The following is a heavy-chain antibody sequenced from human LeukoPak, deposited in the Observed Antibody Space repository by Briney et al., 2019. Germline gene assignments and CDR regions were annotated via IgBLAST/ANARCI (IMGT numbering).Heavy chain of an antibody. Sequence: PSETPSLTCAVYGGSFSGYYWSWIRQPPGKGLEWIGETNHSGSTNYNPSLKSRVTISVDTSKNQFSLKLSSVTAADTAVYYCARETYYDFWSGYSGFDPWGQGTLVTVSS. J-gene: IGHJ5*02. CDR2: TNHSGST. CDR3: ARETYYDFWSGYSGFDP. V-gene: IGHV4-34*01. D-gene: IGHD3-3*01. CDR1: GGSFSGYY.